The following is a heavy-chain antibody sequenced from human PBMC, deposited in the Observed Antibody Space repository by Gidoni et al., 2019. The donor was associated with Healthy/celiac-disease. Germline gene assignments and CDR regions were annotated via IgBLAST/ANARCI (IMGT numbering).Heavy chain of an antibody. Sequence: QVQLVQSGAEVKKPGASVKVSCKASGYTFTGYYMPWVRQAPGQGLEWMGWINPKSGGTNYAQKCQGRVTMSRDTTISTAYMELSRLRSDETAVYYCARDFSRVPAAEYYFDYWGQGTLVTVSS. J-gene: IGHJ4*02. CDR1: GYTFTGYY. V-gene: IGHV1-2*02. CDR2: INPKSGGT. CDR3: ARDFSRVPAAEYYFDY. D-gene: IGHD2-2*01.